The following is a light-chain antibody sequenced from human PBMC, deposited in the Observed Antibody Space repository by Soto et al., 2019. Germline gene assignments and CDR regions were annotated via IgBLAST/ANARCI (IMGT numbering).Light chain of an antibody. CDR2: DNN. J-gene: IGLJ2*01. CDR1: SSNIGNNY. V-gene: IGLV1-51*01. Sequence: QSVLTQPPSVSAAPGQKVTISCSGSSSNIGNNYVSWYQQLPGTAPKLLIYDNNKRPSGIPDRFSGSKSGTSATLAITGLQAGDEADYYCGSWDSCLSDGEGVFGGGTKLTVL. CDR3: GSWDSCLSDGEGV.